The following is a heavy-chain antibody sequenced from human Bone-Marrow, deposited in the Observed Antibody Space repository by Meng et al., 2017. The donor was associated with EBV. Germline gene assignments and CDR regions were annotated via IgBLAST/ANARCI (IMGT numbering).Heavy chain of an antibody. V-gene: IGHV1-18*01. CDR3: ARENGKYCSSTSCLPDY. CDR1: GYTFTSYG. Sequence: QVQVVESGIEVKKPGASVKVSCKASGYTFTSYGISWVRQAPGQGLEWMGWISAYNGDTNYAQKLQGRVTMTTDTSTSTAYMELRSLRSDDTAVYYCARENGKYCSSTSCLPDYWGQGTLVTVSS. CDR2: ISAYNGDT. J-gene: IGHJ4*02. D-gene: IGHD2-2*01.